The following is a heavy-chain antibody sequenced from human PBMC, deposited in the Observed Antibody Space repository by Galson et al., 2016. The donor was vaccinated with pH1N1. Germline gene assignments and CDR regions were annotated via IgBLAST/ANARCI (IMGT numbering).Heavy chain of an antibody. CDR3: AREDYYDTDLSDWYFDL. V-gene: IGHV1-69*13. J-gene: IGHJ2*01. CDR1: GGTFSSYG. Sequence: SVKVSCKASGGTFSSYGINWVRQAPGQGLEWMGGIIPIFGTAKYAQNFQGRVTITEDESTTTAYMELSSLRSKDTAMYYCAREDYYDTDLSDWYFDLWGRGTLLTVSS. D-gene: IGHD3-22*01. CDR2: IIPIFGTA.